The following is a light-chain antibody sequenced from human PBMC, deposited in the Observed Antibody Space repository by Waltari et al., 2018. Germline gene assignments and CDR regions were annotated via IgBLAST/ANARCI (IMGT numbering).Light chain of an antibody. CDR2: DVS. J-gene: IGKJ4*01. V-gene: IGKV1-33*01. Sequence: DIQLTQSPSSLSASLGDRVIITCQASQGITNFLHWYQQKLGKAPNLLISDVSILKTGVPSRFSGRGSGTDFTFTISGLQPEDVGTYYCQQYNNFPPTFGGGTRVEIK. CDR3: QQYNNFPPT. CDR1: QGITNF.